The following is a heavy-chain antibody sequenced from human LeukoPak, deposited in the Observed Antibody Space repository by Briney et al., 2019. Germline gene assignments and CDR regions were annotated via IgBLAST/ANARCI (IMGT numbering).Heavy chain of an antibody. J-gene: IGHJ6*02. V-gene: IGHV4-59*01. CDR3: AREIGTEVV. CDR2: IYYSGST. D-gene: IGHD1-1*01. CDR1: GVSISNYY. Sequence: SETLSLTCTASGVSISNYYWSWIRQPPGKGLEWIGYIYYSGSTNYNPSLMSRVTISVDTSKNQFSLKLRSVTAADTAVYYCAREIGTEVVWGQGTTVTVSS.